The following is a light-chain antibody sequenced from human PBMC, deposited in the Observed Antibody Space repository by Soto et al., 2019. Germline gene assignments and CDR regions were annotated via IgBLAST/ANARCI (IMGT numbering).Light chain of an antibody. CDR2: QVS. J-gene: IGKJ2*01. CDR1: QSLVYSDGNTY. V-gene: IGKV2-30*01. CDR3: LQGTNWPPYT. Sequence: DVVMTQSPLSLPVTLGQPASISCRSSQSLVYSDGNTYWSWFQQRPGQSPRRLIYQVSKRDSGVPDRFSGSGSTTDFTLKISRVEADDVGVYYCLQGTNWPPYTFGQGTKLEIK.